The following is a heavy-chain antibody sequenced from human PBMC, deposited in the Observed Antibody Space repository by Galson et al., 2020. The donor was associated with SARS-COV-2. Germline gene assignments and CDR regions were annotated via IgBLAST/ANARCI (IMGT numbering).Heavy chain of an antibody. CDR3: VKALVVAGMRDFDH. CDR2: IRYDGSNE. CDR1: GFSFSSYG. D-gene: IGHD6-19*01. V-gene: IGHV3-30*02. Sequence: QLGESLKISCEASGFSFSSYGFHWVRQAPGKGLEWVGFIRYDGSNEYYGDSVKGRFTISRDNSINTLYLDINTLRPEDTAVFYCVKALVVAGMRDFDHWGQGTQVTVSS. J-gene: IGHJ4*02.